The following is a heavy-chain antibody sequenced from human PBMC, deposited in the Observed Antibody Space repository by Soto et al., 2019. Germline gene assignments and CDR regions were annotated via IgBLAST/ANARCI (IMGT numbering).Heavy chain of an antibody. J-gene: IGHJ6*02. CDR3: AIGSLYDFWSGITGNYYYYGMDV. V-gene: IGHV4-34*01. D-gene: IGHD3-3*01. Sequence: SETLSLTCAVYGGSFSGYYWSWIRQPPGKGLEWIGETNHSGSTNYNPSLKSRVTTSVDTSKNQFSLKLSSVTAADTAVYYCAIGSLYDFWSGITGNYYYYGMDVWGQGTTVTVAS. CDR2: TNHSGST. CDR1: GGSFSGYY.